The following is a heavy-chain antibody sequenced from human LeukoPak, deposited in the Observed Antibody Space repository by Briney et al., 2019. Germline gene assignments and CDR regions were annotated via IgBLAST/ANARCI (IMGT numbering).Heavy chain of an antibody. CDR3: ARERWNYFDY. D-gene: IGHD1-1*01. V-gene: IGHV4-4*09. Sequence: SETLSLTCTVSGGSISSYYWSWIRQPPGKGLEWIGYIYTSGSTNYNPSLKSRVTISVDTSKNQFSLKLSSVTAADTAAYYCARERWNYFDYWGQGTLVTVSS. J-gene: IGHJ4*02. CDR2: IYTSGST. CDR1: GGSISSYY.